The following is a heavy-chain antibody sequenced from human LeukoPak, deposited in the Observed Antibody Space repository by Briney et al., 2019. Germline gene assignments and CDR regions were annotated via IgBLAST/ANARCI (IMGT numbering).Heavy chain of an antibody. CDR2: IYYSGST. D-gene: IGHD3-3*01. V-gene: IGHV4-31*03. Sequence: SETLSLTCTVSGGSISSGGYYWSWIRQHPGKGLEWIGYIYYSGSTYYNPSLKSRVTISVDTSKNQFSLKLSSVTAADTAVYYCARHQGFLSGNWFDPWGQGTLVTVSS. CDR3: ARHQGFLSGNWFDP. J-gene: IGHJ5*02. CDR1: GGSISSGGYY.